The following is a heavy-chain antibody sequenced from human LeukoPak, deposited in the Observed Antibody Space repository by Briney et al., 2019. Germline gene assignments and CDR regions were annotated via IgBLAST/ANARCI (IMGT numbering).Heavy chain of an antibody. V-gene: IGHV3-30*18. D-gene: IGHD3-9*01. CDR1: GFTFSTYA. J-gene: IGHJ4*02. Sequence: GGSLRLSCAASGFTFSTYAMSWVRQAPGKGLEWVAVISYDGSNKYYADSVKGRFTISRDNSKNTLYLQMNSLRAEDTAVYYCAKDYAGPGILTGYFDYWGQGTLVTVSS. CDR3: AKDYAGPGILTGYFDY. CDR2: ISYDGSNK.